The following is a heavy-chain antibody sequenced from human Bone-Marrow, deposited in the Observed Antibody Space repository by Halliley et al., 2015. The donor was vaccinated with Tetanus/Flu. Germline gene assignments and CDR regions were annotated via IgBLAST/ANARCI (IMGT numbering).Heavy chain of an antibody. CDR1: GYSFTNYG. J-gene: IGHJ6*02. CDR3: AKDKRPISREYLYYGMDV. CDR2: ISAYKGNT. V-gene: IGHV1-18*04. D-gene: IGHD3-3*01. Sequence: QLVQSGAEVKRPGASVKVSCKTSGYSFTNYGVSWVRQAPGQGLEWMGWISAYKGNTHYGQMFQGRVVMTTETSTSTVYMELRSLGSDDTAVYYCAKDKRPISREYLYYGMDVWGQGTTVTVSS.